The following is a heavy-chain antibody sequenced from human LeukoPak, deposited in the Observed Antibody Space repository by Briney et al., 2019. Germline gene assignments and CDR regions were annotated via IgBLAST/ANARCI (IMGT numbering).Heavy chain of an antibody. Sequence: GGSLRLSCAVSGFSFSDYYMDWVRQAPGKGLEWVGRIRNKANHYTTEYAASAKGRFSISRDESKNSLYLQVNSLKTEDTAVYYCARGSYSGYGVDYWGQGTLVTVSS. V-gene: IGHV3-72*01. J-gene: IGHJ4*02. CDR3: ARGSYSGYGVDY. D-gene: IGHD5-12*01. CDR1: GFSFSDYY. CDR2: IRNKANHYTT.